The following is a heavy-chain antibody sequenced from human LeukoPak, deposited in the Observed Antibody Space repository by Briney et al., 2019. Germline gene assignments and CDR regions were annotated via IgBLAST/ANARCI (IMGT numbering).Heavy chain of an antibody. CDR1: GGSVSSGSYY. Sequence: SQTLSLTCTVSGGSVSSGSYYWNWIRQPAGKGLEWIGQIYTGGITNYNPSLKSRVTISVGTSKNHFSLKLSSVTAADTAVYYCARSGLRYFDWSIVWGQGTLVTVSS. CDR2: IYTGGIT. D-gene: IGHD3-9*01. V-gene: IGHV4-61*09. J-gene: IGHJ4*02. CDR3: ARSGLRYFDWSIV.